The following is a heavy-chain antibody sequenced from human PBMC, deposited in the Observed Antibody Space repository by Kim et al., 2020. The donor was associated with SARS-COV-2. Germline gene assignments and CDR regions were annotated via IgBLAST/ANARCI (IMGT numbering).Heavy chain of an antibody. Sequence: SETLSLTCTVSGGSISSGSYYWSWIRQPAGKGLEWIGRIYTSGSTNYNPSLKSRVTISVDTSKNQFSLKLSSVTAADTAVYYCAADYGGYEGWFDPWGQGTLVTVSS. D-gene: IGHD4-17*01. V-gene: IGHV4-61*02. CDR2: IYTSGST. J-gene: IGHJ5*02. CDR3: AADYGGYEGWFDP. CDR1: GGSISSGSYY.